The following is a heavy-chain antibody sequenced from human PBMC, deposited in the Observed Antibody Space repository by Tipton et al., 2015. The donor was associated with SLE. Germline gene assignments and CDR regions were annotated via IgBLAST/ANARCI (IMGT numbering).Heavy chain of an antibody. CDR2: FYYSGST. V-gene: IGHV4-59*11. CDR3: ARVLAGAFDF. Sequence: TLSLTCTVSGDSIGSHYWSWIRQPPGKGLEWIGYFYYSGSTNYNPSLKSRITISVDTSKNQFSLKLSSVTAADTAVYYCARVLAGAFDFWGQGTTVTVSS. J-gene: IGHJ3*01. D-gene: IGHD6-19*01. CDR1: GDSIGSHY.